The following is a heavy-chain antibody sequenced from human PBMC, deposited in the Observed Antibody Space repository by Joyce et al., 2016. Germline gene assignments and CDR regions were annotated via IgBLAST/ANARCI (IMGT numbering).Heavy chain of an antibody. J-gene: IGHJ4*02. CDR1: GFTFSSYG. CDR2: ISYDGSNK. Sequence: QVQLVESGGGVVQPGRSLRLSCAASGFTFSSYGIHWVRKEPGKGLEWVAVISYDGSNKYYGYSGKGRFTISRDNSKNTLYLQMNSLKTEDTAVYYCAKDEQIYSSAWYIFDYWGQGTLVTVSS. CDR3: AKDEQIYSSAWYIFDY. D-gene: IGHD6-19*01. V-gene: IGHV3-30*18.